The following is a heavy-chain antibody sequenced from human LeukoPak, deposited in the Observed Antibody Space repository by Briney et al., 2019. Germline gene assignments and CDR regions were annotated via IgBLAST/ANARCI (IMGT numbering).Heavy chain of an antibody. D-gene: IGHD3-16*01. CDR1: GFAFSTYE. V-gene: IGHV3-48*03. CDR3: ARVGAYAAVNC. CDR2: ISSSGSTI. J-gene: IGHJ4*02. Sequence: PGGSLRLPCAASGFAFSTYEMNWVRQAPGKGLEWVSYISSSGSTIYYADSVKGRFTISRDNAKNSLYLQMNSLRAEDTAVYYCARVGAYAAVNCWGQGTLVTVSS.